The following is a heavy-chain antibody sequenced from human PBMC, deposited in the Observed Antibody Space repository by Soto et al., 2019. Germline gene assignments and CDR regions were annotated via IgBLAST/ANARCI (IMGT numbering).Heavy chain of an antibody. V-gene: IGHV4-34*01. CDR1: GGSFSGYY. D-gene: IGHD4-4*01. CDR2: INHSGST. J-gene: IGHJ6*02. Sequence: ETLSLTCAVYGGSFSGYYWSWIRQPPGKGLEWIGEINHSGSTNYNPSLKSRVTISVDTSKNQFSLKLSSVTAADTAVYYCAREDSVYYGMDVWGQGTTVTVSS. CDR3: AREDSVYYGMDV.